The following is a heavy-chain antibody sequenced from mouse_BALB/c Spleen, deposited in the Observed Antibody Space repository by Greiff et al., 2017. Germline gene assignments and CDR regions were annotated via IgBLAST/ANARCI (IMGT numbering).Heavy chain of an antibody. CDR3: ARKNYSLYAMDY. J-gene: IGHJ4*01. D-gene: IGHD2-1*01. CDR1: GYSFTGYY. CDR2: ISCYNGAT. V-gene: IGHV1S34*01. Sequence: LVKTGASVKISCKASGYSFTGYYMHWVKQSHGKSLEWIGYISCYNGATSYNQKFKGKATFTVDTSSSTAYMQFNSLTSEDSAVYYCARKNYSLYAMDYWGQGTSVTVSS.